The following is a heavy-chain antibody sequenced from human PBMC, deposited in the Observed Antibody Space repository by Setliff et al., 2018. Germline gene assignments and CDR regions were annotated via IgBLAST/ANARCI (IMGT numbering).Heavy chain of an antibody. D-gene: IGHD3-16*02. Sequence: ASVQVSCKASGYTFTSYGISWVRQAPGQGLEWMGWISAYNGNTNYAQKLQGRVTMTTDTSTSTAYMELRSLRSDDTAVYYCARVNPTMITFGGVIVIWFDPWGQGTLVTVSS. CDR3: ARVNPTMITFGGVIVIWFDP. J-gene: IGHJ5*02. V-gene: IGHV1-18*01. CDR2: ISAYNGNT. CDR1: GYTFTSYG.